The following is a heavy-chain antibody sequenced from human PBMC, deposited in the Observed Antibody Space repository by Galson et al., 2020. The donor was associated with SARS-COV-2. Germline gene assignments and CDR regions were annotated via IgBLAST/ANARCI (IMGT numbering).Heavy chain of an antibody. CDR3: ARARYTIYYYYYMDV. J-gene: IGHJ6*03. Sequence: SETLSLTCAVYGGSFSGYYWSWIRQPPGKGLEWIGEINHSGSTNYNPSLKSRVTISVDTSKNQFSLKLSSVTAADTAVYYCARARYTIYYYYYMDVWGKGTTVTISS. CDR2: INHSGST. CDR1: GGSFSGYY. D-gene: IGHD3-9*01. V-gene: IGHV4-34*01.